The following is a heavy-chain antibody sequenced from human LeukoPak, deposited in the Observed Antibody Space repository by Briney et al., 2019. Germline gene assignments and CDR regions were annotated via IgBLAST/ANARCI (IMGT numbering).Heavy chain of an antibody. CDR2: FDPEDGET. J-gene: IGHJ6*02. V-gene: IGHV1-24*01. Sequence: ASVKVSCKVSGYTLTELSMHWVRQAPGKGLEWMGGFDPEDGETIYAQKVQGRVTMTEDTSTDTAYMELSSLRSEDAAVYYCASLHLLRSPRDYYYGMDVWGQGTTVTVSS. CDR3: ASLHLLRSPRDYYYGMDV. CDR1: GYTLTELS. D-gene: IGHD2-2*01.